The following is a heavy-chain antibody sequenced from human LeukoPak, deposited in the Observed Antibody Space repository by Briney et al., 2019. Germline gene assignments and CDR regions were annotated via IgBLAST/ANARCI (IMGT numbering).Heavy chain of an antibody. D-gene: IGHD2/OR15-2a*01. J-gene: IGHJ5*02. CDR1: GYTFTNYD. V-gene: IGHV1-8*01. CDR2: MNPNSGNT. Sequence: ASVKVSCKASGYTFTNYDIDWVRQAPGQGLEWMGWMNPNSGNTAYAQRFQGRVTMTRDTSINTAYMELRNLRSEDTAVYYCVRDRSFRRYWFDPWGQGTLVTASS. CDR3: VRDRSFRRYWFDP.